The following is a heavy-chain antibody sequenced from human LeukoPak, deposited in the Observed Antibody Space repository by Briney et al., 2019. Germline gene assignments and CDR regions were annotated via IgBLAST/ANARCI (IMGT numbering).Heavy chain of an antibody. CDR2: ITGTAGST. J-gene: IGHJ4*02. CDR3: AKGRDCYDSSGTFDY. Sequence: GGSLRLSCAASGITFSSYAMSWVRQAPGKGLEWVSSITGTAGSTFYADSVKGRFTISRDNSKNALYLQMNSLRAEDTALYYCAKGRDCYDSSGTFDYWGQGALVTVSS. CDR1: GITFSSYA. D-gene: IGHD3-22*01. V-gene: IGHV3-23*01.